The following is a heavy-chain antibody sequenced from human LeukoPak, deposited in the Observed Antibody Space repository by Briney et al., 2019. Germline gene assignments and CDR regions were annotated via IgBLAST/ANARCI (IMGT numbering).Heavy chain of an antibody. CDR3: AKAPDSSGFPSYFDS. Sequence: GGSLRLSCAVSGFTFSSFAMNWVRQAPGKGLEWVSSLSDSAVSSYYAYSVKGGFTISRDNSKNTLYLQMNSLRAEDTATYYCAKAPDSSGFPSYFDSWGQGTLLAVSS. J-gene: IGHJ4*02. CDR2: LSDSAVSS. V-gene: IGHV3-23*01. CDR1: GFTFSSFA. D-gene: IGHD3-22*01.